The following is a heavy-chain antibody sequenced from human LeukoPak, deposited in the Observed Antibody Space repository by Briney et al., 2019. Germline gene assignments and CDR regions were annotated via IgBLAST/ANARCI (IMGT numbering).Heavy chain of an antibody. Sequence: GGSLRLSCAASGFSVSSNYMTWVRQAPGKGLEWVSIIYSGGSTHYADSVKGRFTISRDNSKNTLFVEMNSLRAEDTAVYYCARDGLRSIGYFDYWGQGTLVTVSS. CDR1: GFSVSSNY. D-gene: IGHD3-22*01. V-gene: IGHV3-53*01. CDR2: IYSGGST. J-gene: IGHJ4*02. CDR3: ARDGLRSIGYFDY.